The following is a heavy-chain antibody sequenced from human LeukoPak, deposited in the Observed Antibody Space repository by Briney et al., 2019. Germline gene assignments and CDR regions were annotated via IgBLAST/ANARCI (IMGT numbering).Heavy chain of an antibody. V-gene: IGHV1-2*02. CDR1: AYTFTDYY. CDR2: INPNSGGT. Sequence: ASVKVSCKASAYTFTDYYMHWVRQAPGQGLEWMGWINPNSGGTNYAQKFQGRVTITRDTSISTAYMELSRLKSDDTAVYYCARARGYSGYDCFAPWGQGTLVTVSS. J-gene: IGHJ5*02. D-gene: IGHD5-12*01. CDR3: ARARGYSGYDCFAP.